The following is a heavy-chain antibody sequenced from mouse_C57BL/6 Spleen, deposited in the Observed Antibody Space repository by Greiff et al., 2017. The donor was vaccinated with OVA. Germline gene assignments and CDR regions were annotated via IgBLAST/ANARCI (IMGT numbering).Heavy chain of an antibody. CDR2: INPYNGGT. CDR1: GYTFTDYY. Sequence: EVKLQESGPVLVKPGASVKMSCKASGYTFTDYYMNWVKQSHGKSLEWIGVINPYNGGTSYNQKFKGKATLTVDKSSSTAYMELNSLTSEDSAVYYCARDSSGYAMDYWGQGTSVTVSS. CDR3: ARDSSGYAMDY. V-gene: IGHV1-19*01. D-gene: IGHD3-2*02. J-gene: IGHJ4*01.